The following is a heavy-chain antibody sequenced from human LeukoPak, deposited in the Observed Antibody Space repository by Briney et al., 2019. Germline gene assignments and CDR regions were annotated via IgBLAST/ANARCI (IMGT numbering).Heavy chain of an antibody. CDR2: ISGTSGSI. CDR3: ARDEPGGGATTNDY. D-gene: IGHD1-26*01. Sequence: GGSLRLSCAASGFTFSSYAVNWVRQAPGKGLEWVAYISGTSGSIYYADSVKGRFSIARDNAKNSLYLQMNSLRAEDTAVYYCARDEPGGGATTNDYWGQGTLVTVSS. V-gene: IGHV3-48*01. CDR1: GFTFSSYA. J-gene: IGHJ4*02.